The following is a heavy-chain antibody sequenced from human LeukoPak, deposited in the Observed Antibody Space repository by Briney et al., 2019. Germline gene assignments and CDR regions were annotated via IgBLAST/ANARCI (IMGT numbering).Heavy chain of an antibody. J-gene: IGHJ4*02. CDR2: IYSGGTT. CDR1: GFTVSSSY. D-gene: IGHD6-19*01. CDR3: ARQIGGGWSFDY. Sequence: GSLTLSCVASGFTVSSSYMTWVRQAPGKGLEWVSFIYSGGTTYYADSVKGRFTISRDNSKNTLYLQMNSLRAEDTAVYYCARQIGGGWSFDYWGQGTLVTVSS. V-gene: IGHV3-66*04.